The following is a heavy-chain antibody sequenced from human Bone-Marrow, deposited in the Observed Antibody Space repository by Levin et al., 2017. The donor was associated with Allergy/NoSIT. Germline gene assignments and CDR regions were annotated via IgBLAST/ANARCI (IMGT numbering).Heavy chain of an antibody. V-gene: IGHV3-53*01. CDR1: GFTVSSNY. CDR2: IYSGGST. J-gene: IGHJ4*02. D-gene: IGHD6-19*01. CDR3: ARLGVAVDIFDY. Sequence: GGSLRLSCAASGFTVSSNYMSWVRQAPGKGLEWVSVIYSGGSTYYADSVKGRFTISRDNSKNTLYLQMNSLRAEDTAVYYCARLGVAVDIFDYWGQGTLVTVSS.